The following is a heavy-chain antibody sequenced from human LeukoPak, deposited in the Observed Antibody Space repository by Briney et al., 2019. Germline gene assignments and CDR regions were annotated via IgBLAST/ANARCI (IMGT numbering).Heavy chain of an antibody. CDR2: IYYSGST. V-gene: IGHV4-39*07. D-gene: IGHD2-15*01. J-gene: IGHJ4*02. CDR3: ARIVVAATPGHYYFDY. Sequence: SETLSLTCTVSGGSISSSSYYWGWIRQPPGKGLEWIGSIYYSGSTYYNPSLKSRVTISVDTSKNQFSLKLSSVTAADTAVYYCARIVVAATPGHYYFDYWGQGTLVTVSS. CDR1: GGSISSSSYY.